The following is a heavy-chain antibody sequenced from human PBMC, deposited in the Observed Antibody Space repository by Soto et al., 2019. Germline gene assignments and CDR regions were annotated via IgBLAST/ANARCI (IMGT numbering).Heavy chain of an antibody. CDR2: IKSQTDGGTT. D-gene: IGHD4-17*01. Sequence: EVRLVESGGGLVKPGGSLRLSCAASGFTFSNAWMSWVRQAPGKGLEWVGRIKSQTDGGTTHYAAPVKARFTISRDDSRTTLSLKMSSLKTHDTAMYYCTTVGYRDYGLALAVWGQGTLVTVSS. CDR3: TTVGYRDYGLALAV. CDR1: GFTFSNAW. V-gene: IGHV3-15*05. J-gene: IGHJ3*01.